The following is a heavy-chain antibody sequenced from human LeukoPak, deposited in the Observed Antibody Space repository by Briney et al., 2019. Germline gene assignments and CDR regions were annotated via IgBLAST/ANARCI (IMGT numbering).Heavy chain of an antibody. V-gene: IGHV3-30-3*01. J-gene: IGHJ5*02. CDR3: ARCPTRSGHAVRWFDP. CDR1: GFTFSAYA. CDR2: MSNDGTNA. Sequence: GRSLRLSCVDSGFTFSAYAMHWVRQAPGKGLEWVAVMSNDGTNAYYADSVKGRFTISRDNSKNTLYLQMSSLSAEDTAVYYWARCPTRSGHAVRWFDPWGQGPRVTVST. D-gene: IGHD2-15*01.